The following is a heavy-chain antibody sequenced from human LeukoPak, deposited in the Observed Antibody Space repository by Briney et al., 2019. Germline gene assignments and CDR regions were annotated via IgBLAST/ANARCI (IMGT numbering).Heavy chain of an antibody. CDR2: ISSSSSYI. CDR1: GFTFSSYS. CDR3: ARVDGRSGQWDY. V-gene: IGHV3-21*01. J-gene: IGHJ4*02. Sequence: GGSLRLSCAASGFTFSSYSMNWVRQAPGKGLEWVSSISSSSSYIYYADSVKGRFTISRDNAKNSLYLQMNSLRAEDTAVYYCARVDGRSGQWDYWGQGTLVTVSS. D-gene: IGHD6-19*01.